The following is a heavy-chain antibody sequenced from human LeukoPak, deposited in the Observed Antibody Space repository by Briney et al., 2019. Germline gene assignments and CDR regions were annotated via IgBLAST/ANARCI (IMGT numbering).Heavy chain of an antibody. Sequence: STTYAQKFQGRVTMTRDTSTSTVYMELSSLSSEDTAEYYCAREDSTGYYHDYWGQGNLVTVSS. CDR3: AREDSTGYYHDY. V-gene: IGHV1-46*01. D-gene: IGHD3-22*01. J-gene: IGHJ4*02. CDR2: ST.